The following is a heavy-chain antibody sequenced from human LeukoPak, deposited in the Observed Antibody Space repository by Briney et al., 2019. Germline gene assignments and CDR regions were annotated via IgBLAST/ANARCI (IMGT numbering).Heavy chain of an antibody. D-gene: IGHD3-9*01. V-gene: IGHV4-59*01. CDR2: IYYSGST. CDR3: ARERYYDILTGSKGGSYMDV. CDR1: GGSISSYY. Sequence: SETLSLTCTVSGGSISSYYWSWIRQPPGKGLEWIGYIYYSGSTNYNPSLKSRVTISVDTSKNQFSLKLSSVTAADTAVYYCARERYYDILTGSKGGSYMDVWGKGTTVTVSS. J-gene: IGHJ6*03.